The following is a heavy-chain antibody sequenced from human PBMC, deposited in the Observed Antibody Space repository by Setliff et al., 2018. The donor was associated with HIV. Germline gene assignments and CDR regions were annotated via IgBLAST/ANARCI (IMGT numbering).Heavy chain of an antibody. Sequence: GASVKVSCKASGYTFTGNYIHWVRQAPGQGLEWMGRSIPILGIGNDEQAQKFKGRVTFTADKSTSTVYMELSSLRSEDTAVYYCARCGAGEWHLYMDVWGKGTAVTVSS. CDR2: SIPILGIG. V-gene: IGHV1-69*02. CDR1: GYTFTGNY. CDR3: ARCGAGEWHLYMDV. D-gene: IGHD3-16*01. J-gene: IGHJ6*03.